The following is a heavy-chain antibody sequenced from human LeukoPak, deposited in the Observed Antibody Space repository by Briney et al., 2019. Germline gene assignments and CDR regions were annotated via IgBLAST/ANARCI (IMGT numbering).Heavy chain of an antibody. CDR2: IYTSGST. CDR3: AALTASRDYYYMDV. J-gene: IGHJ6*03. D-gene: IGHD3-16*01. Sequence: SETLSLTCTVSGVSMSSYYRTWIRQPARQGLEWIGRIYTSGSTNYNPSLKSRVTTSVDTSKSQFSLQLTSVTAADTAVYYCAALTASRDYYYMDVWGKGTTVTVSS. CDR1: GVSMSSYY. V-gene: IGHV4-4*07.